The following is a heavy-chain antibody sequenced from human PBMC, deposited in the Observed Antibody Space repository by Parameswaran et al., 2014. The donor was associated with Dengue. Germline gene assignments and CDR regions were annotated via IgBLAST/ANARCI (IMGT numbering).Heavy chain of an antibody. CDR2: INHSGST. J-gene: IGHJ6*02. Sequence: WIRQPPGKGLEWIGEINHSGSTNYNPSLKSRVTISVDTSKNQFSLKLSSVTAADTAVYYCARANGMDVWGQGTTVTVSS. V-gene: IGHV4-34*01. CDR3: ARANGMDV.